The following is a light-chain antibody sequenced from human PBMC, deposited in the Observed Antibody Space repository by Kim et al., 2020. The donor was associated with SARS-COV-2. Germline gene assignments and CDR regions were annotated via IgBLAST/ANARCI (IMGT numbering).Light chain of an antibody. CDR1: QSVSSN. J-gene: IGKJ5*01. CDR2: GAS. CDR3: QQYNNWPPIT. Sequence: PGARATLPCRASQSVSSNLAWYQQKPGQTPRLLIYGASTRATGIPARFSGSGSGTEFTLTISSLQSEDFAVFYCQQYNNWPPITFGQGTRLEIK. V-gene: IGKV3-15*01.